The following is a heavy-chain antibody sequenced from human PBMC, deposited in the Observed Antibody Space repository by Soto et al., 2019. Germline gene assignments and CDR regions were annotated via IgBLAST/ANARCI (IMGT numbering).Heavy chain of an antibody. CDR1: GFTFSSYA. V-gene: IGHV3-30-3*01. CDR2: ISYDGSNK. J-gene: IGHJ6*02. Sequence: QVQLVESGGGVVQPGRSLRLSCAASGFTFSSYAMHWVRQAPGKGLEWVAVISYDGSNKYYADSVKGRFTISRDNSKNTLYLQMNSLRAEDTAVYYCARDMAAARLYGMDVWGQGTTVPVSS. D-gene: IGHD6-13*01. CDR3: ARDMAAARLYGMDV.